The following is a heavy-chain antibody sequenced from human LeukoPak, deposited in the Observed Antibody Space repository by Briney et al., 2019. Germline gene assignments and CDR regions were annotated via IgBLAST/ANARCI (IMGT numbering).Heavy chain of an antibody. V-gene: IGHV4-4*07. D-gene: IGHD6-13*01. CDR2: IYTSGSP. Sequence: SETLSLTRTVSGVSISSYYWSWIRQPAGKGLEWIGCIYTSGSPIYNPSLKSRLPMSIYTSKQQFSLKLSSVTAADTAVYYCARVHRYSGDVFDIWGQGTTVTVSS. CDR1: GVSISSYY. CDR3: ARVHRYSGDVFDI. J-gene: IGHJ3*02.